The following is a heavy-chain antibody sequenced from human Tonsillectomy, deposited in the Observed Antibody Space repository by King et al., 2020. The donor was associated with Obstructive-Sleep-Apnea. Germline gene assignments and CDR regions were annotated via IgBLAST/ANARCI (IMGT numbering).Heavy chain of an antibody. D-gene: IGHD6-13*01. CDR3: AVSGLASTRWFDP. CDR1: GGSITSGGYY. J-gene: IGHJ5*02. Sequence: VQLQESGPGLVKPSQTLSLTCTVSGGSITSGGYYWSWIRQHPGKGLEWIGYIYYSGSTYYNPSLKSRVTISVDTSENQFSLKLSSVTAADTAVYYCAVSGLASTRWFDPWGQGTLVTVSS. V-gene: IGHV4-31*03. CDR2: IYYSGST.